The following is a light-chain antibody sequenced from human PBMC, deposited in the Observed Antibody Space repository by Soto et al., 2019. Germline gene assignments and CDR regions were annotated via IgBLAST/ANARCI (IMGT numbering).Light chain of an antibody. V-gene: IGKV3-20*01. CDR1: QSVSSSY. Sequence: EIVLTQSPGTLSLSPGERATLSCRASQSVSSSYLAWYQQKPGQAPRLLIYGASSRATGIPDRFSGSGSGRDFTLTISRLEPEDFAVHYCQQYGSSPPRYTFGQGTKLEIK. CDR3: QQYGSSPPRYT. J-gene: IGKJ2*01. CDR2: GAS.